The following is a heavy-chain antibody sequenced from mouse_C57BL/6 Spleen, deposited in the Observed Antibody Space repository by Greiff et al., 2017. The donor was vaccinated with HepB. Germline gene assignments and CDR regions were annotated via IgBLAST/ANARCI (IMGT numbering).Heavy chain of an antibody. Sequence: EVQLRHSGAELVKPGASVKLSCTASGFNIKDYYMHWVKQRTEQGLEWIGRIDPEDGETKYAPNFQGKATITADTSSNTAYLQLSSLTSEDTAVYYCARHYGSSYGGYFDGWGTGTTVTVSS. CDR3: ARHYGSSYGGYFDG. V-gene: IGHV14-2*01. J-gene: IGHJ1*03. CDR2: IDPEDGET. CDR1: GFNIKDYY. D-gene: IGHD1-1*01.